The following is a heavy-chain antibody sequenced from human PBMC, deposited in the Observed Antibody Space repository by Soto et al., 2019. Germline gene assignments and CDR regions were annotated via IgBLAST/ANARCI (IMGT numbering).Heavy chain of an antibody. CDR3: ARWAEGVTTPHFDY. D-gene: IGHD4-17*01. V-gene: IGHV5-51*01. J-gene: IGHJ4*01. CDR2: IYPDDSDI. CDR1: RYRFTNYW. Sequence: GESLKISCKGSRYRFTNYWIGWVRQMPGKGLEWMGIIYPDDSDIRHSPSFQGQVTISADKSISTAYLQWSSLKASDTAMYYCARWAEGVTTPHFDYWGQGTLVTVSS.